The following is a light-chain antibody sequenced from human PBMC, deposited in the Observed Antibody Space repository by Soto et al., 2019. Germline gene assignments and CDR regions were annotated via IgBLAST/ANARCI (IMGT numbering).Light chain of an antibody. V-gene: IGKV3D-20*02. J-gene: IGKJ1*01. CDR2: GAS. CDR1: QSVSSTY. Sequence: EIVLTQSPGTLSLSPGERATLSCRASQSVSSTYLAWYQHRPGQAPRLLIYGASSRATGIPARFSGRGSGTDFTLTISSLEAEDFAVYYCQQRSNWPPTWTFGQGTKVDIK. CDR3: QQRSNWPPTWT.